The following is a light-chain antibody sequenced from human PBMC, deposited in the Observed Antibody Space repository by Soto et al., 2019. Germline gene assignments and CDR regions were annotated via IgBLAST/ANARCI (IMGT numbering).Light chain of an antibody. J-gene: IGKJ3*01. V-gene: IGKV1-27*01. CDR2: AAS. Sequence: DIRMPQSPSSLSASVRDRVTITCRASQGISNYLAWDQQRPGKLPELLIYAASTLQPGVPSRFSGSGSGTDFTLTISSLQPEDVATYYCQRYNSAPYTFGHGTKVDIK. CDR1: QGISNY. CDR3: QRYNSAPYT.